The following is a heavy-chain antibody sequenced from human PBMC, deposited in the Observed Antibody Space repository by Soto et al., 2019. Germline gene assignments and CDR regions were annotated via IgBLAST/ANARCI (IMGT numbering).Heavy chain of an antibody. CDR2: ISSSGTTM. CDR1: EFTFSSYE. D-gene: IGHD6-13*01. CDR3: VRFGGAAAGPGDY. J-gene: IGHJ4*02. V-gene: IGHV3-48*03. Sequence: VGSLRLSCVASEFTFSSYEMNWVRQAPGKGLEWVSYISSSGTTMYYTDSVKGRFTISRDNAKKSLYLQMNSLRAEDTAVYYCVRFGGAAAGPGDYWGQGTLVTVSS.